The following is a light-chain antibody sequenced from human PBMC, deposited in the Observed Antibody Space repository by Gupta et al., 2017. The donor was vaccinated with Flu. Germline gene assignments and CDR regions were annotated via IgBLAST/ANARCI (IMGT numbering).Light chain of an antibody. CDR1: SSNIENNY. Sequence: GSSSNIENNYVSWYQQLPGTAPKLLIYENNKRPSGIPDRFSGSKSDTSATLGITGLQTGDEADYYCGTWDSSLSAWVFGGGTKLTV. CDR3: GTWDSSLSAWV. V-gene: IGLV1-51*02. J-gene: IGLJ3*02. CDR2: ENN.